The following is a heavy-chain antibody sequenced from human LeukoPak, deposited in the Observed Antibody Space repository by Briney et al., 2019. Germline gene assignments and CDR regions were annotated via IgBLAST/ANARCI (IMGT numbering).Heavy chain of an antibody. D-gene: IGHD3-22*01. CDR1: GFTFGDYA. Sequence: GGSLRLSCTTSGFTFGDYAMSWVRQAPGKGLEWVSFIRRKAHGGTTEYAASVKGRFSSSRDDSKSIAYLQMNSLKTEDTVVYFCTRVTYYYDNSGYFHFDYWGQGSLVTVSS. CDR3: TRVTYYYDNSGYFHFDY. CDR2: IRRKAHGGTT. J-gene: IGHJ4*02. V-gene: IGHV3-49*04.